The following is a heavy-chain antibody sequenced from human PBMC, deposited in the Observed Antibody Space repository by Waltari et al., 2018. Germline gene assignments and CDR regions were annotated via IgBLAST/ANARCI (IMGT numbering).Heavy chain of an antibody. CDR2: ISGSGGST. Sequence: EVQLLEFGGGLVQPGGSLRLSCAASGFTFSSYAMSWVRQAPGKGLEWVSAISGSGGSTYYADSVKGRFTISRDNSKNTLYLQMNSLRAEDTAVYYCAKDPKQRSWFEGFDYWGQGTLVTVSS. V-gene: IGHV3-23*01. D-gene: IGHD3-10*01. CDR3: AKDPKQRSWFEGFDY. J-gene: IGHJ4*02. CDR1: GFTFSSYA.